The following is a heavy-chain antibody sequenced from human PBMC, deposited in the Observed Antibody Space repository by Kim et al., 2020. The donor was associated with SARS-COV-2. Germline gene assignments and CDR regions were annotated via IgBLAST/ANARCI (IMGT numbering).Heavy chain of an antibody. CDR2: IYYSGST. CDR3: AATCYPNSYYYYGMDV. CDR1: GGSISSGGYY. Sequence: SETLSLTCTVSGGSISSGGYYWSWIRQHPGKGLEWIGYIYYSGSTYYNPSLKSRVTISVDTSKNQFSLKLSSVTAADTAVYYCAATCYPNSYYYYGMDVWGQGTTVTVSS. D-gene: IGHD4-4*01. J-gene: IGHJ6*02. V-gene: IGHV4-31*03.